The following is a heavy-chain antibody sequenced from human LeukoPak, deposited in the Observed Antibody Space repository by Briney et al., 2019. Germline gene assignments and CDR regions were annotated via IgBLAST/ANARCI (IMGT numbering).Heavy chain of an antibody. V-gene: IGHV4-34*01. CDR3: ASPPSYYDSSGSTAYY. CDR1: GGSFSGYY. Sequence: SETLSLTCAVYGGSFSGYYWSWIRQPPGKGLEWIGEINHSGSTNYNPSLKSRGTISVDTSKNQFSLKLNSVTAADTAMYYCASPPSYYDSSGSTAYYWGQGTLVTVSS. J-gene: IGHJ4*02. D-gene: IGHD3-22*01. CDR2: INHSGST.